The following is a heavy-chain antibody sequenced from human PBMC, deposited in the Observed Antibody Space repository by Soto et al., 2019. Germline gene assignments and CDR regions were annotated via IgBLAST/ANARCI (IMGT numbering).Heavy chain of an antibody. Sequence: GDSETRYSPSFEGQVTISADKSISTAYLQWSSLKASDTAMYYCARHRDMTMVTTHAYWGQGTLVTVSS. D-gene: IGHD4-17*01. V-gene: IGHV5-51*01. CDR2: GDSET. J-gene: IGHJ4*02. CDR3: ARHRDMTMVTTHAY.